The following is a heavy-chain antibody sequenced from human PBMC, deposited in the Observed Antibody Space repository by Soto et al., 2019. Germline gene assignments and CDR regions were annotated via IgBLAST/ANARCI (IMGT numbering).Heavy chain of an antibody. CDR1: GLIFDKCE. Sequence: HPGGSLRLSCAVSGLIFDKCEMNWVRQAPGKGLEWISYISSSSHARYYADSVKGRFTISRDNPKNSLILQMDSLSVEDTAIYYCSGSATLMATRSPYFQYWGQGTLVTVSS. CDR2: ISSSSHAR. V-gene: IGHV3-48*03. J-gene: IGHJ4*02. CDR3: SGSATLMATRSPYFQY.